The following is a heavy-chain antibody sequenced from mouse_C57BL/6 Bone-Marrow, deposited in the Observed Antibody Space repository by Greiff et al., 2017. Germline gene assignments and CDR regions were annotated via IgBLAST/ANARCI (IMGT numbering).Heavy chain of an antibody. CDR2: ISDGGSYT. CDR1: GFTFSSYA. Sequence: EVQVVESGGGLVKPGGSLTLSCAASGFTFSSYAMSWVRQTPEKRLEWVATISDGGSYTSYPDNVKGRFTISRDNAKNNLYLQMSHLKSEDTAMYYCARDRSTVVATGDYWGQGTSVTVSS. CDR3: ARDRSTVVATGDY. V-gene: IGHV5-4*01. D-gene: IGHD1-1*01. J-gene: IGHJ4*01.